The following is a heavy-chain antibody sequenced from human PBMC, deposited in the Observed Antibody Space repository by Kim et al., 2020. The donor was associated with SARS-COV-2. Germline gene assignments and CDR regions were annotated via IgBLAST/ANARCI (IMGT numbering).Heavy chain of an antibody. V-gene: IGHV3-64*01. D-gene: IGHD1-26*01. J-gene: IGHJ3*02. Sequence: ANSVKGRFTISRDNSKNTLYLQMGSLRAEDMAVYYCARVMSVGPSLAFDIWGQGTMVTVSS. CDR3: ARVMSVGPSLAFDI.